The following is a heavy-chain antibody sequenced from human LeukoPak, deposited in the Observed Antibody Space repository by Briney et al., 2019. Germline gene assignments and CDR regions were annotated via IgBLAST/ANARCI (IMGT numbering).Heavy chain of an antibody. V-gene: IGHV1-69*04. J-gene: IGHJ6*02. CDR2: IIPILGIA. Sequence: SVKVSCKASGGTFSSYAISWVRQAPGQGLEWMGRIIPILGIANYAQKFQGRVTITADKSTSTAYMELSSLRSEDTAVYYCARSEGHCSGGSCYSWNDRGYYYYGMDVWGQGTTVTVSS. D-gene: IGHD2-15*01. CDR3: ARSEGHCSGGSCYSWNDRGYYYYGMDV. CDR1: GGTFSSYA.